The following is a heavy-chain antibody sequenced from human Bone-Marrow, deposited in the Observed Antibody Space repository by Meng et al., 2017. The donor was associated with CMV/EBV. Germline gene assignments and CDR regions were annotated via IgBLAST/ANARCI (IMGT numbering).Heavy chain of an antibody. CDR1: GGSISSSSYY. CDR2: IYYSGST. D-gene: IGHD4-17*01. J-gene: IGHJ4*02. V-gene: IGHV4-39*07. CDR3: ARGGYGDYESDY. Sequence: GSLRLSCTVSGGSISSSSYYWGWIRQPPGKGLEWIGSIYYSGSTYYNPSLKSRVTISVDTSKNQFSLKLSSVTAADTAVYYCARGGYGDYESDYWGQGTLVTVSS.